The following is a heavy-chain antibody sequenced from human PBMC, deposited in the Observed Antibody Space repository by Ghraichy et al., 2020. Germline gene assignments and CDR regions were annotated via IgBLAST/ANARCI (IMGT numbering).Heavy chain of an antibody. D-gene: IGHD6-6*01. CDR1: GFTFSSYA. Sequence: GGSLRLSCAASGFTFSSYAMHWVRQAPGKGLEWVAVISYDGSNKYYADSVKGRFTISRDNSKNTLYLQMNSLRAEDTAVYYCARDSIAARPRLAYWGQGTLVTVSS. CDR3: ARDSIAARPRLAY. J-gene: IGHJ4*02. V-gene: IGHV3-30*04. CDR2: ISYDGSNK.